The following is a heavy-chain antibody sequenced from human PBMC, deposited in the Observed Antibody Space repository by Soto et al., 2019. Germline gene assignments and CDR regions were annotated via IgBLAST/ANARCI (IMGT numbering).Heavy chain of an antibody. CDR2: IYYSGST. CDR1: GGSISSGDYY. D-gene: IGHD3-22*01. V-gene: IGHV4-30-4*01. J-gene: IGHJ5*02. Sequence: PSETLSLTCTVSGGSISSGDYYWSWIRQPPGKGLEWIGYIYYSGSTYYNPSLKSRVTISVDTSKNQFSLKLSSVTAADTAVYYCARDGSGYYDSSGSNWFDHWGQGTLVTVSS. CDR3: ARDGSGYYDSSGSNWFDH.